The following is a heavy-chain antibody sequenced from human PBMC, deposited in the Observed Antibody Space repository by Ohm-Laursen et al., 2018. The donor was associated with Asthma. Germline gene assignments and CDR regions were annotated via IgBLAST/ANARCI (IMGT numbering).Heavy chain of an antibody. CDR1: GFTFSSYA. CDR2: ISYDGSNK. CDR3: ARDIAVTDDAFDI. V-gene: IGHV3-30-3*01. D-gene: IGHD4-23*01. Sequence: SLRLSCAASGFTFSSYAMHWVRQAPGKGLEWVAVISYDGSNKYYADSVKGRFTISRDNSKNTLYLQMNSLRAEDTAVYYCARDIAVTDDAFDIWGQGTMVTVSS. J-gene: IGHJ3*02.